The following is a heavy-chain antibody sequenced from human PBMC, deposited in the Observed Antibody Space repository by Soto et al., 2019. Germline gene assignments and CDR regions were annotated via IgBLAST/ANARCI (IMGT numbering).Heavy chain of an antibody. Sequence: GGSLRLSCAASGFTFSSYAMSWVRQAPGKGLEWVSAISGSGGSTYYADSVKGRFTISRDNSKNTLYLQMNSLRAEDTAVYYCAKGRTYYYDSSGYPARCFSGFDYWGQGTLVTVSS. D-gene: IGHD3-22*01. CDR1: GFTFSSYA. V-gene: IGHV3-23*01. CDR2: ISGSGGST. J-gene: IGHJ4*02. CDR3: AKGRTYYYDSSGYPARCFSGFDY.